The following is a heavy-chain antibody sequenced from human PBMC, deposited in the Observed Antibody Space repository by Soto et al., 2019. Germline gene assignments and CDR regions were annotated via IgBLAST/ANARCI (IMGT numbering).Heavy chain of an antibody. CDR3: AHSDSSGLPGPGGFDY. Sequence: GSGPTLVNPTQTLTLTCTFSGFSLTTSGVGVGWIRQPPGKALEWLALIYWDDDKRYSPSLKSRLTITKDTSKNQVVLTMTNMDPVDTATYYCAHSDSSGLPGPGGFDYWGQGTLVTVSS. CDR2: IYWDDDK. D-gene: IGHD3-22*01. V-gene: IGHV2-5*02. J-gene: IGHJ4*02. CDR1: GFSLTTSGVG.